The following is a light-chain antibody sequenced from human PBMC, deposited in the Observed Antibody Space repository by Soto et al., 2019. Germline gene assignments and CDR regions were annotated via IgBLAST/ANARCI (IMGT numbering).Light chain of an antibody. CDR3: QQYSHLIT. J-gene: IGKJ5*01. V-gene: IGKV3-20*01. Sequence: EIVLTQSPGTLSLSPGERATLSCRASERLSSVYLAWYQQRPGQPPRLLIYDASYRATGIPARFSGSGSGTDFTFTISSLQPEDIATYYCQQYSHLITFGQGTRLEIK. CDR1: ERLSSVY. CDR2: DAS.